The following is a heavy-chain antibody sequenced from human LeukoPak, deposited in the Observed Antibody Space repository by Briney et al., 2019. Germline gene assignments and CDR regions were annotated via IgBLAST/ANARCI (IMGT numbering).Heavy chain of an antibody. CDR3: ARCRGGSCSHSDDY. V-gene: IGHV3-21*01. Sequence: PGGSLRLSCVASGFTFSSHSMNWVRQAPGKGLEWVASISSGSDHIYYADSVKGRFTLSRDNARNSLYLQMDSLRVEDTAVYYCARCRGGSCSHSDDYWGQGALVSVSS. D-gene: IGHD2-15*01. CDR2: ISSGSDHI. J-gene: IGHJ4*02. CDR1: GFTFSSHS.